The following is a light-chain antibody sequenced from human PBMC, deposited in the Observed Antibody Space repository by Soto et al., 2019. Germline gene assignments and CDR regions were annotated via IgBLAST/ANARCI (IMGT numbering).Light chain of an antibody. Sequence: SVLTQPASASGSPVQSVTIRSPGNSWDVGGYNFVSWYQQHPHRAPKLMILEVSTRPSGLPARCSGSKSVNTASLTVSRLQAEDEADYYCSSLAGRNNLYVFGTGTKVTV. J-gene: IGLJ1*01. V-gene: IGLV2-8*01. CDR3: SSLAGRNNLYV. CDR2: EVS. CDR1: SWDVGGYNF.